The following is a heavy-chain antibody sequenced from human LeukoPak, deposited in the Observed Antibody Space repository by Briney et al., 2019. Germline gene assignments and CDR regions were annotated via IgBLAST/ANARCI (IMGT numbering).Heavy chain of an antibody. V-gene: IGHV1-24*01. D-gene: IGHD3-10*01. CDR2: FDPEDGET. Sequence: ASVKVSCKVSGYTLTELSMHWVRQAPGKGLEWMGGFDPEDGETIYAQKFQGRVTMTEDTSTDTAYMELSSLRSEDTAAYYCARGPAGSPYYGMDVWGQGTAVTVSS. CDR3: ARGPAGSPYYGMDV. J-gene: IGHJ6*02. CDR1: GYTLTELS.